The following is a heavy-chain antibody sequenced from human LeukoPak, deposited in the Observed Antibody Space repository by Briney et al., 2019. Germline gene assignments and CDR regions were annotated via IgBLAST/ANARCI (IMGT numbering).Heavy chain of an antibody. D-gene: IGHD6-13*01. Sequence: ASVKVSCKASGYTFTGYYMHWVRQAPGQGLEWMGWINPNSGGTNYAQKFQGRVTTTRDTSISTAYMELSRLRSDDTAVYYCARATIAAAGTGFDYWGQGTLVTVSS. CDR2: INPNSGGT. J-gene: IGHJ4*02. CDR1: GYTFTGYY. CDR3: ARATIAAAGTGFDY. V-gene: IGHV1-2*02.